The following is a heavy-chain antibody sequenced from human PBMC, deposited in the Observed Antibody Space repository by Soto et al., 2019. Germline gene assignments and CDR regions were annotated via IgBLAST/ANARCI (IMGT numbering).Heavy chain of an antibody. V-gene: IGHV2-5*02. CDR2: IYWDDDK. J-gene: IGHJ1*01. CDR1: GFSLSTTGVG. Sequence: QITLKESGPTLVKPTQTLTLTCTFSGFSLSTTGVGVNWIRQPPGKALEWLALIYWDDDKSYSPSLKNRLTITKDPAISRVGLTMTNMDPVDTATYYCAHSPPPTVPTRAEYFQHWGEGTLVTVSS. CDR3: AHSPPPTVPTRAEYFQH.